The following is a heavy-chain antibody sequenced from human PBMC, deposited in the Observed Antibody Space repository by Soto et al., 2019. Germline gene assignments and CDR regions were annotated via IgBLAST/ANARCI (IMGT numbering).Heavy chain of an antibody. D-gene: IGHD5-12*01. Sequence: QVQLVQSGAEVRKPGSSVKVSCPASGGTFSNSTVTWVRQAPGQGLEWMGRLIHILGLANYAQKFRGRLTITADKSTTTAYMELRSLRSEDTAIYYCARFKLGDDYWGQGTLVTVSS. V-gene: IGHV1-69*02. CDR3: ARFKLGDDY. J-gene: IGHJ4*02. CDR1: GGTFSNST. CDR2: LIHILGLA.